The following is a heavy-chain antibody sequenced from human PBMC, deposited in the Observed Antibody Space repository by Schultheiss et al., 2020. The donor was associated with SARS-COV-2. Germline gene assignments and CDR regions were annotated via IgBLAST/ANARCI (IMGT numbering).Heavy chain of an antibody. D-gene: IGHD6-13*01. Sequence: GGSLRLSCAASGFTVSSNYMSWVRQAPGKGLEWVSYISSSGSTIYYADSVKGRFTISRDNAKNSLYLQMNSLRAEDTAVYYCARGRYSSSWYGTDYWGQGTLVTVSS. J-gene: IGHJ4*02. CDR1: GFTVSSNY. V-gene: IGHV3-11*04. CDR2: ISSSGSTI. CDR3: ARGRYSSSWYGTDY.